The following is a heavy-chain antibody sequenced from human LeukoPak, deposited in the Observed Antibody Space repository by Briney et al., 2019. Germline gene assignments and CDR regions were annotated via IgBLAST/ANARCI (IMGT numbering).Heavy chain of an antibody. Sequence: ASVKVSCKASGYTFTSYGISWVRQATGQGLEWMGWINPNSGGTNYAQKFQGRVTMTRDTSISTAYMELSRLRSDDTAVYYCARVRGVIIGDWFDPWGQGTLVTVSS. CDR1: GYTFTSYG. J-gene: IGHJ5*02. CDR2: INPNSGGT. V-gene: IGHV1-2*02. D-gene: IGHD3-10*01. CDR3: ARVRGVIIGDWFDP.